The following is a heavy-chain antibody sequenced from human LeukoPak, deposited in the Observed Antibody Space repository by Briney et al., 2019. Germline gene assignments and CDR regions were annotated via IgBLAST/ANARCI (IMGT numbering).Heavy chain of an antibody. CDR2: ITSDGAST. CDR3: ARYNSQRYVDY. D-gene: IGHD1-1*01. CDR1: GFRFSTSG. J-gene: IGHJ4*02. Sequence: GGSLRLSCAASGFRFSTSGMYWVRQAPGKGLGYVSVITSDGASTFYANSVKGRFTISRDSSKNTLYLQMGSLRGEDMAVYYCARYNSQRYVDYWSQGTLVTVSS. V-gene: IGHV3-64*01.